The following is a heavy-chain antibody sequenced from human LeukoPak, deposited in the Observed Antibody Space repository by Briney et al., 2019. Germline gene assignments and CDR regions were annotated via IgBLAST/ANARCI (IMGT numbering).Heavy chain of an antibody. D-gene: IGHD6-19*01. CDR1: GFTLGDYF. CDR3: SRGSGWLSVY. V-gene: IGHV3-49*03. CDR2: ISGGTT. Sequence: GGSLRLSCTAPGFTLGDYFMSWFRQAPGKGLEWIGFISGGTTEYAASVKGRFTISRDDSTSIAYLQMNSVRTVGTAVSCWSRGSGWLSVYGGGGPLVTVP. J-gene: IGHJ4*02.